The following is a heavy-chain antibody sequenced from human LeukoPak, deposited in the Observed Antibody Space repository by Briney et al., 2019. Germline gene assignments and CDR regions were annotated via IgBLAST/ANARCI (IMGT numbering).Heavy chain of an antibody. CDR1: GYTFTSYA. CDR2: INTNTGNP. CDR3: ASPFGESPHPHDAFDI. Sequence: ASVKVSCKASGYTFTSYAMNWVRQAPGQGLEWMGWINTNTGNPTYAQGFTGRFVFSFDTSVSTAYLQISSLKAEDTAVYYCASPFGESPHPHDAFDIWGQGTMVTVSS. V-gene: IGHV7-4-1*02. D-gene: IGHD3-10*01. J-gene: IGHJ3*02.